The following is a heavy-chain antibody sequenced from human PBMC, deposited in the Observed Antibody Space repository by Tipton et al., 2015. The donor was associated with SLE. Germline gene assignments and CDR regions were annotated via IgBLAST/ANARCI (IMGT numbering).Heavy chain of an antibody. CDR3: ERSLSSTWYFDF. V-gene: IGHV4-4*01. Sequence: TLSLTCTVSGGSISSTNWWNWVRLSPGRRLEWIGEIYHFGITNYNPSLKSRVTISVDRSYNQFSLRLTSMTAADTAIYFCERSLSSTWYFDFWGQGIPVIVSS. CDR2: IYHFGIT. D-gene: IGHD6-13*01. CDR1: GGSISSTNW. J-gene: IGHJ4*02.